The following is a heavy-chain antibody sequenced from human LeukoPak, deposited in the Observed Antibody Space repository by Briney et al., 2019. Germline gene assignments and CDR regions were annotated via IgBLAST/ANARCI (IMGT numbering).Heavy chain of an antibody. Sequence: ASVKVSCKASGYTFTAYYIHWVRRAPGQGLEWMGWINPNSGGTESAQKFQGRVTITADKSTSTAYMELSSLRSEDTAVYYCASIAAAGTGTFYYYYGMDVWGQGTTVTVSS. V-gene: IGHV1-2*02. J-gene: IGHJ6*02. CDR3: ASIAAAGTGTFYYYYGMDV. CDR2: INPNSGGT. CDR1: GYTFTAYY. D-gene: IGHD6-13*01.